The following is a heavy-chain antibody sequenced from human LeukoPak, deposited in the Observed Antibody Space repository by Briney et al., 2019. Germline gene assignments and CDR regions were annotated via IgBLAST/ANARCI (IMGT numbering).Heavy chain of an antibody. CDR2: IRSEAYGGTT. CDR3: TSQLQLLTFFDY. D-gene: IGHD6-13*01. V-gene: IGHV3-49*04. Sequence: GGSLRLSCAASGFTFSSNWMNWVRQAPGKGLGWVGFIRSEAYGGTTQYAASVKGRFTISRDDSKSIAYLQMNSLKTEDTAVYYCTSQLQLLTFFDYWGQGTLVTVSS. CDR1: GFTFSSNW. J-gene: IGHJ4*02.